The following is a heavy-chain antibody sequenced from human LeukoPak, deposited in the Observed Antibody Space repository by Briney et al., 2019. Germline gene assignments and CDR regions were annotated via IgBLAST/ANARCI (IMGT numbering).Heavy chain of an antibody. CDR1: GGSITSSSYY. J-gene: IGHJ4*02. Sequence: SETLSLTCTVSGGSITSSSYYWGWIRQPPGKGPEWIGNINYSGTTYYNPSLRSRVTISVDTSNNHFTLKLRSVTAADTAVYYCARLSQFASSFYLEYWGQGILVPVSS. D-gene: IGHD2-2*01. CDR3: ARLSQFASSFYLEY. CDR2: INYSGTT. V-gene: IGHV4-39*02.